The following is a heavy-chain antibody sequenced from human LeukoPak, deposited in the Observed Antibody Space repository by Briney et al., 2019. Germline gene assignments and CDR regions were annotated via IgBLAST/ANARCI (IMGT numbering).Heavy chain of an antibody. CDR2: IYYSGST. CDR1: GGSISSYY. CDR3: ARRMGSSCTFDY. D-gene: IGHD6-13*01. V-gene: IGHV4-59*01. J-gene: IGHJ4*02. Sequence: SETLSLTCTVSGGSISSYYWSWIRQPPGKGLEWIGYIYYSGSTNYNPSLKSRVTISVDTSKNQFSLKLSSVTAADTAVYYCARRMGSSCTFDYWGQGTLVTVSS.